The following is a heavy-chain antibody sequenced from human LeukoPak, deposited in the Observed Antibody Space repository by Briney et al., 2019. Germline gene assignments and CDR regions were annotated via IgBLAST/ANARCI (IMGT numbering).Heavy chain of an antibody. V-gene: IGHV3-23*01. D-gene: IGHD3-10*01. Sequence: GGSLRLSCAASGFTFSSFGMSWVRQAPGKGLEWVSVISKDGSTSIYADSVRGRLTISRDKAKNTLYLQMNSVRDEDTAVYYCAKGGSWGQGTLVTVSS. CDR2: ISKDGSTS. CDR1: GFTFSSFG. J-gene: IGHJ4*02. CDR3: AKGGS.